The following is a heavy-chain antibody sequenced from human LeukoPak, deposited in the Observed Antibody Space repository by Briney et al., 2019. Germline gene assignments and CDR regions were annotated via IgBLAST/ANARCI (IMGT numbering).Heavy chain of an antibody. CDR2: MNPNSGNT. CDR3: ARGTYYDILTGYYYYYMDV. Sequence: ASVKVSCKASGYTFTSYDINWVRQATGQGLEWMGWMNPNSGNTGYAQKFQGRVTMTRNTSISTAYMELSSLGSEDTAVYYCARGTYYDILTGYYYYYMDVWGKGTTVTISS. CDR1: GYTFTSYD. D-gene: IGHD3-9*01. J-gene: IGHJ6*03. V-gene: IGHV1-8*01.